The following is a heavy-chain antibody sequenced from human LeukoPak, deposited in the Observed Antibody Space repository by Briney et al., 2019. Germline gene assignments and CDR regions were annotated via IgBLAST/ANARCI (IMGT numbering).Heavy chain of an antibody. Sequence: SETLSLTCTVSGGSISSSSYYWGWIRQPPGKGLEWIGSIYYSGSTYYNPSLKSRVTISVDTSKNQFSLKLSSVTAADTAVYYCARRPGPHCSSTSCYNDAFDIWGQGTMVTVSS. CDR3: ARRPGPHCSSTSCYNDAFDI. CDR2: IYYSGST. D-gene: IGHD2-2*02. J-gene: IGHJ3*02. CDR1: GGSISSSSYY. V-gene: IGHV4-39*01.